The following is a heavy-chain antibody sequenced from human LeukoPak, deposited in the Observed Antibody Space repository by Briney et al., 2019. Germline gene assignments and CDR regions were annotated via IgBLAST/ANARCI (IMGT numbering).Heavy chain of an antibody. D-gene: IGHD3-16*01. CDR1: GYTFSSYP. J-gene: IGHJ4*02. CDR3: ARGGGARLRYPFDY. Sequence: GASVKVSCKASGYTFSSYPMIWVRQAPGQGLEWMGWIDTNTGNPSNAQGFTGQFVFSLDTSVSTTFLYINNLKADDTAVYYCARGGGARLRYPFDYWGQGTLVTVSS. CDR2: IDTNTGNP. V-gene: IGHV7-4-1*02.